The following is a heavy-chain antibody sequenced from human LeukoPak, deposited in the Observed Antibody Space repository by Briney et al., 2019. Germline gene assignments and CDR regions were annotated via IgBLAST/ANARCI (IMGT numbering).Heavy chain of an antibody. CDR3: AGCSSIHSGNDKDYKSDSIVV. V-gene: IGHV4-59*01. J-gene: IGHJ6*02. CDR2: IYYSGST. CDR1: GGSISSYY. Sequence: SETLSLTCTVSGGSISSYYWSWIRQPPGKGLEWIGYIYYSGSTNYNPSLKSRVTISVDTSKNQFSLKLSSVTAADTAVYYCAGCSSIHSGNDKDYKSDSIVVWGQGTT. D-gene: IGHD1-26*01.